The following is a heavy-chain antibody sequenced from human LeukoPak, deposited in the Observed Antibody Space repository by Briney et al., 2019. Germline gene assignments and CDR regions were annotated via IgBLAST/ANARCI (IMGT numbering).Heavy chain of an antibody. J-gene: IGHJ4*02. CDR3: ARHATASSAYYIYFDY. CDR2: IYYSGST. Sequence: SETLSLTCTVSGGSISSSGYYWAWIRQPPGTGLEWIGSIYYSGSTYYNPSLKSRVTISVDTSKNQFSLKLSSVTAADTAVYYCARHATASSAYYIYFDYWGQGTLVTVSS. V-gene: IGHV4-39*01. CDR1: GGSISSSGYY. D-gene: IGHD3-22*01.